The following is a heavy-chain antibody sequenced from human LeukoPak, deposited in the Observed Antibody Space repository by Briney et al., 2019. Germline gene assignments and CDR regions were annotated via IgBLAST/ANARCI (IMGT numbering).Heavy chain of an antibody. Sequence: GGSLRLSCVVSGFTFSSYAVHWVRQAPGEGLEWVAVISYDGSKKYYADSVEGRFTISRDNSKNTLWLQINSLTIEDTAVYYCARGESYRFDYWGQGTLVTVSS. J-gene: IGHJ4*02. CDR2: ISYDGSKK. CDR1: GFTFSSYA. D-gene: IGHD1-26*01. V-gene: IGHV3-30*04. CDR3: ARGESYRFDY.